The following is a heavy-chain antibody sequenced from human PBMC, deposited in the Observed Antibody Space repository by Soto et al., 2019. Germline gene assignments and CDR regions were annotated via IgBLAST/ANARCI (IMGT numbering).Heavy chain of an antibody. Sequence: QVQLKESGPGLVKPSQTLSLTCTVSVGPNINGHTYLNWIRQDPEKGLEWMGYVNYSGNTNYNPAHMRRILLSIDTSKNQFSLSLTSVTAADTAFYYCERDAPEGAHYWGQGTLVTVSS. V-gene: IGHV4-31*03. CDR1: VGPNINGHTY. D-gene: IGHD1-26*01. CDR2: VNYSGNT. CDR3: ERDAPEGAHY. J-gene: IGHJ4*02.